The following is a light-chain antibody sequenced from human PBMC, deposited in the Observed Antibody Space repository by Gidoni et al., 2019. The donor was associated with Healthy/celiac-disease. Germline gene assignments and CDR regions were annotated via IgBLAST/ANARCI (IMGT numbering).Light chain of an antibody. J-gene: IGKJ4*01. V-gene: IGKV3-15*01. CDR2: GAS. CDR3: QQYNNWPPLT. Sequence: EIVMTQSPATLSVSPGERATLSCRASQSVNSNLAWYQQKPGQAPRLLIYGASTRATGLPARFSGSGSGTEFTLTISSLQSEDFAVYYCQQYNNWPPLTFGGGTKVEIK. CDR1: QSVNSN.